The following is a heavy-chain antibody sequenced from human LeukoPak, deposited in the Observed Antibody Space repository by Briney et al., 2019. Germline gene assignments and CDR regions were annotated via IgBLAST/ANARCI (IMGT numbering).Heavy chain of an antibody. V-gene: IGHV4-4*02. CDR3: AREGGCYRRLDY. CDR1: GCSVSSTNW. CDR2: VHLDGST. Sequence: SETLSLTCGVSGCSVSSTNWWTWIRQPPEKVLECIGEVHLDGSTNFNPSLKSRLTMSVDLSENHVSLKLTSMTAADTAVYYCAREGGCYRRLDYSGQGTLVTVSS. J-gene: IGHJ4*02. D-gene: IGHD6-19*01.